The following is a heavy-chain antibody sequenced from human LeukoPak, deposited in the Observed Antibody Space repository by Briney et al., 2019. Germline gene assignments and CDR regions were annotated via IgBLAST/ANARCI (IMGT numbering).Heavy chain of an antibody. V-gene: IGHV4-39*07. CDR3: ARARPAARFVWFDP. CDR2: IYYSGST. Sequence: SETLSLTCTVAGGSIRSSSYYWGWIRQPPGKGLEWIGSIYYSGSTYYNPSLKSRVTISVDTSKNQFSLKLSSVTAADTAVYYCARARPAARFVWFDPWGQGTLVTVSS. D-gene: IGHD2-2*01. CDR1: GGSIRSSSYY. J-gene: IGHJ5*02.